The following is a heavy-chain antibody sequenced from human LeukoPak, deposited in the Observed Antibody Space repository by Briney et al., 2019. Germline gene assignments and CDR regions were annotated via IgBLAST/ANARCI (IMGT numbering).Heavy chain of an antibody. CDR2: MNPNSGNT. CDR3: ARDKTTVTAYYYYGMDV. V-gene: IGHV1-8*01. CDR1: GYTFTSYD. Sequence: ASVKVSCKASGYTFTSYDINWVRQATGQGLEWMGWMNPNSGNTGYAQKFQGRVTMTRNTPISTAYMELSSLRSEDTAVYYCARDKTTVTAYYYYGMDVWGQGTTVTVSS. D-gene: IGHD4-17*01. J-gene: IGHJ6*02.